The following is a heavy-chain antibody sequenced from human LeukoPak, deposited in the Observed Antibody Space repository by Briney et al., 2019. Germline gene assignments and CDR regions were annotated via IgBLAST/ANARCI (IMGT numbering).Heavy chain of an antibody. CDR3: ARLDTAMVTPDAFDI. J-gene: IGHJ3*02. D-gene: IGHD5-18*01. Sequence: SQTLSLTCTVSGGSISSGSYYWSWIRQPAGKGLEWIGRIYTSGSTNYNPSLKSRVTISVDTSKNQFSLKLSSVTAADTAVYYCARLDTAMVTPDAFDIWGQGTMVTVSS. V-gene: IGHV4-61*02. CDR2: IYTSGST. CDR1: GGSISSGSYY.